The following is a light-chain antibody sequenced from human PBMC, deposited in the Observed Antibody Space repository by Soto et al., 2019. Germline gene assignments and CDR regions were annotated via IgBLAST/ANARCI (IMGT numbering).Light chain of an antibody. J-gene: IGKJ1*01. CDR1: QSISGW. CDR3: QQYGTYLWT. Sequence: GDKVTITCRASQSISGWLAWYQQKPGKAPKLLIYDASSLESGVPSRFSGSGSGTEFTLTISSLQPDDFATYYCQQYGTYLWTFGQGTKVDIK. CDR2: DAS. V-gene: IGKV1-5*01.